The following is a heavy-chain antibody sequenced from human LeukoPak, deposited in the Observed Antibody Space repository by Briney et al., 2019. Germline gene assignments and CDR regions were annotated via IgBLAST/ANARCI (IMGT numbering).Heavy chain of an antibody. D-gene: IGHD4-17*01. CDR3: ARADYGDSYPFDY. J-gene: IGHJ4*02. CDR2: INYSGST. Sequence: SETLSLTCTVSGGSISSYYWSWIRQPPGKGLEWIGYINYSGSTNYIPSLKSRVTISVDTSKNQFSLKLSSVTAADTAVYYCARADYGDSYPFDYWGQGTLVTVSS. V-gene: IGHV4-59*01. CDR1: GGSISSYY.